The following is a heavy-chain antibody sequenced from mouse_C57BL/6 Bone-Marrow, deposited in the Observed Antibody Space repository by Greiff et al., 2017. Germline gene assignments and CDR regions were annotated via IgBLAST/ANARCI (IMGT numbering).Heavy chain of an antibody. V-gene: IGHV1-4*01. Sequence: QVQLQQSGAELARPGASVKMSCKASGYTFTSYTMHWVKQRPGQGLEWIGYINPSSGYTKYNQKFKDKATLTADKSSSTAYMQLSSLTSEDSAVYYCARAYRYDYDCKAWFAYWGQGTLVTVSA. D-gene: IGHD2-4*01. J-gene: IGHJ3*01. CDR2: INPSSGYT. CDR3: ARAYRYDYDCKAWFAY. CDR1: GYTFTSYT.